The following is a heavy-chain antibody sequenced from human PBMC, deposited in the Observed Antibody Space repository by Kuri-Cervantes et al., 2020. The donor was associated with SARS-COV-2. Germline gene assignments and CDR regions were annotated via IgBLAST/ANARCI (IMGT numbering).Heavy chain of an antibody. CDR2: ISSSSSTI. V-gene: IGHV3-48*01. Sequence: GESLKISCAASGFTFSSYSMNWVRQAPGKGLEWGSYISSSSSTIYYADSVKGRFTISRDNAKNSLYLQMNSLRAEDTAVYYCARGMGRYSSSFDYWGQGTLVTVSS. CDR1: GFTFSSYS. D-gene: IGHD6-6*01. CDR3: ARGMGRYSSSFDY. J-gene: IGHJ4*02.